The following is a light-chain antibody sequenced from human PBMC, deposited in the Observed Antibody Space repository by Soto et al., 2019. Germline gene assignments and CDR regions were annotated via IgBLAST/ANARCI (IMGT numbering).Light chain of an antibody. CDR1: QSVLYSSNNTNY. J-gene: IGKJ1*01. Sequence: DIVMTQSPDSLAVSLGERATINCKSSQSVLYSSNNTNYLAWYQQKPGQPPKLLFYWASTRGSEVPDRFSGSGSGTDFTLTINSLQPEDVAVYYCQQYYSTPRTFGQGTKVEVK. CDR2: WAS. V-gene: IGKV4-1*01. CDR3: QQYYSTPRT.